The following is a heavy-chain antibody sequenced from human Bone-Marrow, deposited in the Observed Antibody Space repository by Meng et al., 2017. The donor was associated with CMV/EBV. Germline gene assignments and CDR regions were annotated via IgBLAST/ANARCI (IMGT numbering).Heavy chain of an antibody. CDR2: ISYDGSNK. D-gene: IGHD3-22*01. CDR3: AELDSSGYYWGDY. V-gene: IGHV3-30*03. J-gene: IGHJ4*02. CDR1: GFTFSSYS. Sequence: GGSLRLSCAASGFTFSSYSMNWVRQAPGKGLEWVAVISYDGSNKYYADSVKGRFTISRDNSKNTLYLQMNSLRAEDTAVYYCAELDSSGYYWGDYWGQGTLVTVSS.